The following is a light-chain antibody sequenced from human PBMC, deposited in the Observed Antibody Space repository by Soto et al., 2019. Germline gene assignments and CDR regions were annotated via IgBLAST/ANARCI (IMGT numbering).Light chain of an antibody. CDR2: GAS. CDR3: QQYGSSGT. J-gene: IGKJ1*01. V-gene: IGKV3-20*01. CDR1: QSVSSY. Sequence: EILMTQSPATLSVSPGERFTLSCRASQSVSSYLAWYQQKPGQAPRLLIYGASNRATGIPDRLSGSGSGTDFTLTISRLEPEDFAVYYCQQYGSSGTFGQGTKVDIK.